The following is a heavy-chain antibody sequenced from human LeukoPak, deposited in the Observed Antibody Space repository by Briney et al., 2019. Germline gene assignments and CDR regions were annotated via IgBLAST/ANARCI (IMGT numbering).Heavy chain of an antibody. CDR2: ISSDGSRT. CDR1: GFTFSSHW. Sequence: GGSLRLSCAASGFTFSSHWMHWVRHAPGKGLVWVSRISSDGSRTTYADSVKGRFTISRDNSKNTLYLQMNSLRADDTAVYYCAMKAVPRPRLYDAFDFWGQGTVVTVSS. D-gene: IGHD2-2*02. J-gene: IGHJ3*01. V-gene: IGHV3-74*03. CDR3: AMKAVPRPRLYDAFDF.